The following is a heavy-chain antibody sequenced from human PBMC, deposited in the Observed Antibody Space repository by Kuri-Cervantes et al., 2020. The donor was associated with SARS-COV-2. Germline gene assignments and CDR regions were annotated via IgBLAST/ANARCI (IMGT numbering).Heavy chain of an antibody. J-gene: IGHJ6*03. D-gene: IGHD3-3*01. CDR1: GFTFSSYA. V-gene: IGHV3-30-3*01. Sequence: GESLKISCAASGFTFSSYAMHWVRQAPGKGLEWVAVISYDGSNKYYADSVKGRFTISRDNSKNTLYLQMNSLRAEDTAVYYCAKATFSGTSDDSVGVTIFGVVPYYYYYYMDVWGKGTTVTVSS. CDR3: AKATFSGTSDDSVGVTIFGVVPYYYYYYMDV. CDR2: ISYDGSNK.